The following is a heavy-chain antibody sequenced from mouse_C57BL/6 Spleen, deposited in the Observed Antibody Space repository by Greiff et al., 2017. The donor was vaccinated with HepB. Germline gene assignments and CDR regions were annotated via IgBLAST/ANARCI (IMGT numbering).Heavy chain of an antibody. Sequence: EVHLVESEGGLVQPGSSMKLSCTASGFTFSDYYMAWVRQVPEKGLEWVANINYDGSSTYYLDSLKSRFIISRDNAKNILYLQMSSLKSEDTATYYCARALITTVVANYAMDYWGQGTSVTVSS. D-gene: IGHD1-1*01. CDR3: ARALITTVVANYAMDY. CDR1: GFTFSDYY. CDR2: INYDGSST. J-gene: IGHJ4*01. V-gene: IGHV5-16*01.